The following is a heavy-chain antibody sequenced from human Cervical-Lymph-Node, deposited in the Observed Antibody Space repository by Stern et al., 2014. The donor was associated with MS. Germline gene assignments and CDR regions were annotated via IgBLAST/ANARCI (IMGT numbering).Heavy chain of an antibody. D-gene: IGHD4-11*01. V-gene: IGHV1-69*06. CDR1: GGTFSTFS. CDR2: IIPIFDTP. CDR3: VLPSTVTTAAFDV. J-gene: IGHJ3*01. Sequence: QVQLVQSGAEVKKPGSSVKVSCKASGGTFSTFSINWVRQVPGQSFGGMGGIIPIFDTPNFAQKFQGRVTITADSSTSTVYMALNSLRFDDTAVYYCVLPSTVTTAAFDVWGRGTMVTVSS.